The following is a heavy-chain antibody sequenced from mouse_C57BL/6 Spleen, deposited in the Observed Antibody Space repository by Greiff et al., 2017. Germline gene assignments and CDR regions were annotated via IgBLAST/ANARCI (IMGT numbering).Heavy chain of an antibody. CDR1: GYAFTNYL. CDR3: ARDGGLRRTAWLAY. J-gene: IGHJ3*01. Sequence: QVQLQQSGAELVRPGTSVKVSCKASGYAFTNYLIEWVKQRPGQGLEWIGVINPGSGGTNYNEKFKGKATLTADKSSSTAYLQLSSLTSEDSAVYFCARDGGLRRTAWLAYWGQGTLVTVSA. CDR2: INPGSGGT. V-gene: IGHV1-54*01. D-gene: IGHD2-4*01.